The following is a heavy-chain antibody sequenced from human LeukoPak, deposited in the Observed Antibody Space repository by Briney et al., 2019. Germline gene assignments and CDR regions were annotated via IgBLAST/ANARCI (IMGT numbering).Heavy chain of an antibody. CDR3: ARETMPSGSYVY. CDR2: INPNSGGT. J-gene: IGHJ4*02. CDR1: GYTFTGYY. V-gene: IGHV1-2*02. Sequence: ASVTVSCKASGYTFTGYYMHWVRQAPGQGLEWMGWINPNSGGTNYAQKFQGRVTMTRDTSISTAYMELSRLRSDDTAVYYCARETMPSGSYVYWGQGTLVTVSS. D-gene: IGHD1-26*01.